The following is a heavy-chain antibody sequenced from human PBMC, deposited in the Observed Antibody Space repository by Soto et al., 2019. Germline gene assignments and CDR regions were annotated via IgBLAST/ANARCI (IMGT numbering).Heavy chain of an antibody. Sequence: QVQVVQSGDEVKKPGASVKVSCKASGYTFTNYGFSWVRQAPGQGLEWMGWISGYNGNTKYAEKFQGRVTMTTDTSTRKGHMELGSLRSDDTAVYYCAREGQAPYYYYGMDVWVQGTAVTVSS. CDR2: ISGYNGNT. CDR3: AREGQAPYYYYGMDV. J-gene: IGHJ6*02. V-gene: IGHV1-18*01. CDR1: GYTFTNYG.